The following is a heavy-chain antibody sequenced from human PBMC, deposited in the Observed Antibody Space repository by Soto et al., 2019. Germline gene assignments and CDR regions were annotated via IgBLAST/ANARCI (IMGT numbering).Heavy chain of an antibody. V-gene: IGHV3-48*02. CDR2: ISYGGQTI. CDR3: ARYPQRGYSGMDV. J-gene: IGHJ6*02. CDR1: GFSFSTYD. D-gene: IGHD2-2*01. Sequence: EVQLVESGGGLVQPGGSLRLSCAASGFSFSTYDMNWVRQAPGTGLEWVSDISYGGQTIKSTDSVKGRFTISRDNAKNSLYLQLSGLRDEDTGVYYCARYPQRGYSGMDVWGQGTTVTVSS.